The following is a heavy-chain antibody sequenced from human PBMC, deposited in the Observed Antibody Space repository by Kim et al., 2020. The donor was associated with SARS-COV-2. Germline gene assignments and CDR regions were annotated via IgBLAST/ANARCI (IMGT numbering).Heavy chain of an antibody. CDR3: AKDVTMVRGGTVRGLYFQH. D-gene: IGHD3-10*01. Sequence: GGSLRLSCAASGFTFSSYAMSWVRQAPGKGLEWVSAISGSGGSTYYADSVKGRFTISRDNSKNTLYLQMNSLRAEDTAVYYCAKDVTMVRGGTVRGLYFQHWGQGTLVTVSS. J-gene: IGHJ1*01. CDR1: GFTFSSYA. V-gene: IGHV3-23*01. CDR2: ISGSGGST.